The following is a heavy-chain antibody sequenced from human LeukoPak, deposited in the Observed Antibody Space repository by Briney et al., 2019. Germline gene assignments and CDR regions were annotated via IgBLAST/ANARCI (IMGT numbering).Heavy chain of an antibody. CDR2: INHSGST. CDR3: ARHYYDSSGPDY. J-gene: IGHJ4*02. V-gene: IGHV4-34*01. Sequence: SETLSLTCAVYGGSFSGYYWSWIRQPPGKGLEWIGEINHSGSTNYNPSLKSRVTISVDTSKNQFSLKLSSVTAADTAVYYCARHYYDSSGPDYWGQGTLVTVSS. CDR1: GGSFSGYY. D-gene: IGHD3-22*01.